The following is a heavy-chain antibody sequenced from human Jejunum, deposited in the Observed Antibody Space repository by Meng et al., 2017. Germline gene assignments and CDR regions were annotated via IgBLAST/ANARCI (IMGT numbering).Heavy chain of an antibody. CDR3: ARDIREVGATYYVDY. V-gene: IGHV4-59*02. CDR1: GASVSSYY. CDR2: IHNSGGP. Sequence: GSLRLSCTVSGASVSSYYWSWIRQTPGKGLEWIGYIHNSGGPTYNPSLKSRVTMSVDTSKNQFSLKLSSVAAADTAVYYCARDIREVGATYYVDYWGQGTLVTVSS. D-gene: IGHD1-26*01. J-gene: IGHJ4*02.